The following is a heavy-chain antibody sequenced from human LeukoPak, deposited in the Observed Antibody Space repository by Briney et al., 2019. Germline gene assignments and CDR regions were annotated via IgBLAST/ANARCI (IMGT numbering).Heavy chain of an antibody. CDR1: GYTFTGYY. J-gene: IGHJ3*02. CDR2: INPNSGGT. Sequence: ASVKVSCKASGYTFTGYYMHWVRQAPGQGLEWLGWINPNSGGTNYAQKFQGRVTMTRDTSISTAYMELSRLRSDDTAVYYCARMGTAGTRDAFDIWGQGTMVTVSS. CDR3: ARMGTAGTRDAFDI. V-gene: IGHV1-2*02. D-gene: IGHD1-7*01.